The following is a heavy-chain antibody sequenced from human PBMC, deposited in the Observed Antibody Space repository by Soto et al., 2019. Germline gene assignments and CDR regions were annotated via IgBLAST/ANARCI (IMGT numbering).Heavy chain of an antibody. CDR1: GFTFSSYS. J-gene: IGHJ5*02. CDR2: ISSSSSTI. D-gene: IGHD6-13*01. V-gene: IGHV3-48*01. Sequence: EVQLVESGGGLVQPGGSPRLSCAASGFTFSSYSMNWVRQAPGKGLEWVSYISSSSSTIYYADSVKGRFTISRDNAKNSLYLQMNSLRAEDTAVYYCARHPERIAEIGWFGPWGQGTLVTVSS. CDR3: ARHPERIAEIGWFGP.